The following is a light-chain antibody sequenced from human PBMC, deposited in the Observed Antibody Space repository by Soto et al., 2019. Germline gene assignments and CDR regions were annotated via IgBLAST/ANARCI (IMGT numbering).Light chain of an antibody. CDR2: GTS. CDR1: SSNIGAGYD. J-gene: IGLJ2*01. V-gene: IGLV1-40*01. Sequence: QSVLTQPPSVSGAPGQRVTISCTGSSSNIGAGYDVHWYQQLPGTAPKLLIFGTSNRPSGVPDRFSCSKSGTSASLAITGLQAADEADYYCQSSDTSLSGSEVFGGGTKLTVL. CDR3: QSSDTSLSGSEV.